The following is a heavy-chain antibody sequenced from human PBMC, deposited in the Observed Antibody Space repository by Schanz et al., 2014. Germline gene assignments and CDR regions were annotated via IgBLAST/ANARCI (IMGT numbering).Heavy chain of an antibody. CDR3: AKKVPAYNPFDS. CDR2: ISNGGSDE. CDR1: GFIFSNYG. D-gene: IGHD1-1*01. J-gene: IGHJ4*02. Sequence: VQLVESGGGVVQPGRSLRLSCAASGFIFSNYGMHWVRQAPGGGLEWVAGISNGGSDEYYVDSVKGRITISRDNSKDILYLQMDSLRAEDTAVYFCAKKVPAYNPFDSWGQGTLVTVSS. V-gene: IGHV3-30*18.